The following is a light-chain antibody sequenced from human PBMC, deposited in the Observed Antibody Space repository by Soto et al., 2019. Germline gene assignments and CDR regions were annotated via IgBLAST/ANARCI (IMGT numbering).Light chain of an antibody. J-gene: IGKJ4*01. V-gene: IGKV3-11*01. CDR1: QTISSY. CDR3: QQRSNWPLT. CDR2: DAS. Sequence: EIVLTQSPATVSLSPGERVTLSCRASQTISSYLAWYQQKPGQAPRLLIYDASNRATGIPARFSGSGSGTDFTLTVSSLEPDDFAVYYCQQRSNWPLTFGGGTKVEIK.